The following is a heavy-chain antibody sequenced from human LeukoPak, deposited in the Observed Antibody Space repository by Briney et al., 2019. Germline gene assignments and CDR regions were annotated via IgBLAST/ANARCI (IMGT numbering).Heavy chain of an antibody. CDR2: INPYSGDT. CDR3: ARASYESSLRIDDF. CDR1: GYTFIDYY. D-gene: IGHD3-22*01. V-gene: IGHV1-2*02. J-gene: IGHJ4*02. Sequence: ASVKVSCKASGYTFIDYYMHWVRQAPGPGLEWMGWINPYSGDTNSAQKFQGRVTMTRDTSIGTAYMELSRLRSDDTAVYYCARASYESSLRIDDFWGQGSLVTVSS.